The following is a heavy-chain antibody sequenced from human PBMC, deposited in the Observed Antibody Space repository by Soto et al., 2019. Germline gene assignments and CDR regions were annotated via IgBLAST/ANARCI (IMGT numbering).Heavy chain of an antibody. V-gene: IGHV5-51*01. Sequence: PGESLKISCKGSGYSFTSYWIGWVRQMPGKGLEWMGIIYPGDSDTRYGPSFQGQVTISADKSISTAYLQWSSLKASDTAMYYCARYPPPANRYVGDYYGMDVWGQGTTVTVSS. J-gene: IGHJ6*02. D-gene: IGHD3-16*01. CDR2: IYPGDSDT. CDR3: ARYPPPANRYVGDYYGMDV. CDR1: GYSFTSYW.